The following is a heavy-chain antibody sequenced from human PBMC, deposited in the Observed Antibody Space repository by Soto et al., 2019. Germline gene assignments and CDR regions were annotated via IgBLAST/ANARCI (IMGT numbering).Heavy chain of an antibody. CDR2: ISGSGGST. J-gene: IGHJ6*02. V-gene: IGHV3-23*01. Sequence: GGSLRLSCAASGFTFSSYAMSWVRQAPGKGLEWVSAISGSGGSTYYADSVKGRFTISRDNSKNTLYLQMNSLRAEDTAVYYCAKDREEYSSSSGMDVWGQGTTVTVSS. CDR3: AKDREEYSSSSGMDV. D-gene: IGHD6-6*01. CDR1: GFTFSSYA.